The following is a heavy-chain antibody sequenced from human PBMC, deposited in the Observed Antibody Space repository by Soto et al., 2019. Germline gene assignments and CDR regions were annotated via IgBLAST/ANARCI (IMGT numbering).Heavy chain of an antibody. Sequence: PGGSLRLSCAASGFTVTTSQMNWVRQAPGKGLEWVSVVYSGGSTYYAASKKGRFTISRDTSKITLFLQMNSLRAEDTAVYYCARGGAYGSNWFDPW. V-gene: IGHV3-53*01. CDR1: GFTVTTSQ. CDR2: VYSGGST. D-gene: IGHD3-10*01. CDR3: ARGGAYGSNWFDP. J-gene: IGHJ5*02.